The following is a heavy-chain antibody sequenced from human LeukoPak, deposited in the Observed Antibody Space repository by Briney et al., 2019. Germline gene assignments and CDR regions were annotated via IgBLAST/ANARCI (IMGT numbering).Heavy chain of an antibody. J-gene: IGHJ3*02. CDR3: ARVYEKEYSSSWYDAFDI. CDR1: GYTFTSYG. Sequence: ASVRVSCTASGYTFTSYGISWVRQAPGQGREWMGWISAYNGNTNYAQKLQGRVTMTTDTSTSTAYMELRSLRSDDTAVYYCARVYEKEYSSSWYDAFDIWGQGTMVTVSS. V-gene: IGHV1-18*01. D-gene: IGHD6-13*01. CDR2: ISAYNGNT.